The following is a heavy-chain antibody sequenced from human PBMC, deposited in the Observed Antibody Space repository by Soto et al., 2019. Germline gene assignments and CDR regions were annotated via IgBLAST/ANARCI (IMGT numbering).Heavy chain of an antibody. CDR3: ARLRSPRLLGYGMDV. D-gene: IGHD7-27*01. Sequence: GESLKISCKGSGYSFTSYWIGWVRQMPGKGLEWMGIIYPGDSDTRYSPSFQGQVTISADKSISTAYLQWSSLKASDTAMYYCARLRSPRLLGYGMDVWGQGTTVTVSS. CDR2: IYPGDSDT. V-gene: IGHV5-51*01. J-gene: IGHJ6*02. CDR1: GYSFTSYW.